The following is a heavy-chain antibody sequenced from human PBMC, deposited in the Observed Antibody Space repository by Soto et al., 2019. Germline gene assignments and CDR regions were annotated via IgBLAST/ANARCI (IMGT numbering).Heavy chain of an antibody. CDR2: MNPNSGVT. V-gene: IGHV1-2*02. CDR1: GYTFIGYE. CDR3: VRSSRTGGLVPTDP. J-gene: IGHJ4*03. D-gene: IGHD2-2*01. Sequence: WASVKVSCKASGYTFIGYEIHWVRQAPGQGLEWMGWMNPNSGVTRNAQKFQGRVTMTRDTSISTAYMELSGLTSDDAALYYCVRSSRTGGLVPTDPWGQGTWVTVSS.